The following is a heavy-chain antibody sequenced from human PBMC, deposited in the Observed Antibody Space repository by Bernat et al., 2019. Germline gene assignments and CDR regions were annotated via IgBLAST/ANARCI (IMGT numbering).Heavy chain of an antibody. V-gene: IGHV4-59*01. J-gene: IGHJ6*03. Sequence: QVQLQESGPGLVKPSETLSLTCTVSRGSISSYYWSWIRQSPGKGLEWIAYLHYSGNTNYNPSLKSRGTISVDTSKNQFSLKLSPVVAADTAVYYCASVPLVCSDGSCYYYVDVWGKGTTVTVSS. CDR2: LHYSGNT. D-gene: IGHD2-15*01. CDR1: RGSISSYY. CDR3: ASVPLVCSDGSCYYYVDV.